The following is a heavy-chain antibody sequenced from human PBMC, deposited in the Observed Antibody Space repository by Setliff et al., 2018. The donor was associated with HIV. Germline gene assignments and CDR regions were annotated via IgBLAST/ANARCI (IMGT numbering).Heavy chain of an antibody. CDR3: ARDSSGYYRY. Sequence: SETLSLTCTVSGVSIVTGGFYYSWIRHRPGKGLEWIGTVYYTGKTYYNPSLQSRLTMSPDTSKNQFSLKMTSVTAADTAVYYCARDSSGYYRYWGQGTLVTVSS. V-gene: IGHV4-31*03. CDR2: VYYTGKT. D-gene: IGHD3-22*01. J-gene: IGHJ4*02. CDR1: GVSIVTGGFY.